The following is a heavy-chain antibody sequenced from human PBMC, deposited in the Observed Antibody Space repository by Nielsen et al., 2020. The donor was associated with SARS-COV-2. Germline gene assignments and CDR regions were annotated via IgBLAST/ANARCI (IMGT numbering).Heavy chain of an antibody. V-gene: IGHV3-9*01. CDR1: GFTFDDYA. D-gene: IGHD3-22*01. J-gene: IGHJ4*02. Sequence: SLKISCAASGFTFDDYAMHWVRQAPGKGLEWVSGISWNSGSIGYADSVKGRFTISRDNAKNSLYLQMNSLRAEDTALYYCAKDKEGGYDSSGYIDYWGQGTLVTVSS. CDR2: ISWNSGSI. CDR3: AKDKEGGYDSSGYIDY.